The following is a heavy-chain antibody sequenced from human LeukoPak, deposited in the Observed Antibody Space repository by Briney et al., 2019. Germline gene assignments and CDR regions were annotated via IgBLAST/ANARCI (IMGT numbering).Heavy chain of an antibody. CDR2: IKSKTDGGTT. CDR3: TTGLRGVLGGDYYYYGMDV. J-gene: IGHJ6*02. Sequence: GGSLRLSCEASGFTLSNAWMSWVRQVPGPGLGWVGGIKSKTDGGTTDYAAPVKGRFTISRDDSKNTVYLQMNSLKTEDTAVYYCTTGLRGVLGGDYYYYGMDVWGQGTTVTVSS. V-gene: IGHV3-15*01. D-gene: IGHD3-10*01. CDR1: GFTLSNAW.